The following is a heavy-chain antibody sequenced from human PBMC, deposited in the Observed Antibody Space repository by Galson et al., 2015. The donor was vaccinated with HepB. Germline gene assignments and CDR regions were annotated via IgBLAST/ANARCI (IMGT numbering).Heavy chain of an antibody. CDR2: IYTSGST. CDR1: GGSISSGSYY. D-gene: IGHD6-13*01. Sequence: QVQLQESGPGLVKPSQTLSLTCTVSGGSISSGSYYWSWIRQPAGKGLEWIGRIYTSGSTNYNPSLKSRVTMSVDTSKNQFSLKLSSVTAADTAVYYCARYAGYSSSYDAFDIWGQGTMVTVSS. CDR3: ARYAGYSSSYDAFDI. V-gene: IGHV4-61*02. J-gene: IGHJ3*02.